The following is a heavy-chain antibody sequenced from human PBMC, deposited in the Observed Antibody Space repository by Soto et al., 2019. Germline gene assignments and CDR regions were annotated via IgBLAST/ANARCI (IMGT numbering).Heavy chain of an antibody. D-gene: IGHD6-19*01. CDR3: GRCSSGWYFDY. V-gene: IGHV3-23*01. CDR1: GFTFSSYA. Sequence: EVQLLESGGGLVQPGGSLRLSCAASGFTFSSYAMSWVRQAPGKGLEWVSAIRGSGGSRYYADSVKGRFTISRDNSKNTLYLQMNSLSAEDTGVYCCGRCSSGWYFDYWGQGTLVTVSS. CDR2: IRGSGGSR. J-gene: IGHJ4*02.